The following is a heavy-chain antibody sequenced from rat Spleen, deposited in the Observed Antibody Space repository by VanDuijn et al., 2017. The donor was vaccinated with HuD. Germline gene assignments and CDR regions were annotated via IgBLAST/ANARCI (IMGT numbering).Heavy chain of an antibody. J-gene: IGHJ2*01. D-gene: IGHD1-1*01. V-gene: IGHV2-1*01. CDR3: TTVGY. Sequence: QVQLKESGPGLVQPSQTLSLTCTISGYSLNTSGVNWVRQPPGKGLEWMGGVWGDGGTDYSSALKSRLSISRDTSKSQVFLKMNSLQTEDTAIYFCTTVGYWGQGVMVTVSS. CDR2: VWGDGGT. CDR1: GYSLNTSG.